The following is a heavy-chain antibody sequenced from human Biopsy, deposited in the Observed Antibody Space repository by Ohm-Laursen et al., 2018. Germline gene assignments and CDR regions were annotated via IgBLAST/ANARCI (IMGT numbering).Heavy chain of an antibody. CDR2: IYTSGST. D-gene: IGHD5-12*01. V-gene: IGHV4-4*07. Sequence: SDTLSLTCSVSGGSMTGYEWSWIRQPAGKGLEWIGRIYTSGSTNYNPSLKSRVTMSVDTSKNQFSLKLTSLTAADTAVYFCAAVDYSAYTTVDHWGQGTLITVSS. CDR1: GGSMTGYE. J-gene: IGHJ4*02. CDR3: AAVDYSAYTTVDH.